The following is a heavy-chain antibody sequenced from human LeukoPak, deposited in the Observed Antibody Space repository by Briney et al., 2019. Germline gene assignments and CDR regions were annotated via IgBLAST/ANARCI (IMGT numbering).Heavy chain of an antibody. CDR1: GGSISSYY. Sequence: SETLSLTRTVSGGSISSYYWSWIRQPPGKGLEWIGYIYYSGSTNYNPSLKSRVTISVDTSKNQFSLKLSSVTAADTAVYYCARAPRSCSSTSCLGAFDIWGQGTMVTVSS. J-gene: IGHJ3*02. V-gene: IGHV4-59*08. D-gene: IGHD2-2*01. CDR3: ARAPRSCSSTSCLGAFDI. CDR2: IYYSGST.